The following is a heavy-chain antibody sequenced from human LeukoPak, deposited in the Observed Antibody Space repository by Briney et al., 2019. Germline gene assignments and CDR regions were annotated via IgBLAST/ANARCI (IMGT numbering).Heavy chain of an antibody. Sequence: SETLSLTCSVSGGSMNSYYWSWIRQSPGKGLEWIGYIYYSGSTNYNPSLKSRVTISVDTSKYQFSLKLSSVTAADTAVYYCARHVWLQPFDYWGQGTLVTVSS. V-gene: IGHV4-59*08. CDR3: ARHVWLQPFDY. D-gene: IGHD3-9*01. CDR2: IYYSGST. CDR1: GGSMNSYY. J-gene: IGHJ4*02.